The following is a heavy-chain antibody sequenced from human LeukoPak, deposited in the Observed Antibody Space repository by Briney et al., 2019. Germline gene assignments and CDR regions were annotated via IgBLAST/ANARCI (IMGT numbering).Heavy chain of an antibody. Sequence: GGSLRLSCAASGFTFSNYWMHWVRQAPGKGVVWVSRINNDGNSTSYADSVKGRFTISRDNAKKTLYLQMSSLRAEDTAVFYCVRGYSSGYRLDYWGQGTLVTVTS. CDR1: GFTFSNYW. J-gene: IGHJ4*02. D-gene: IGHD6-19*01. CDR2: INNDGNST. V-gene: IGHV3-74*01. CDR3: VRGYSSGYRLDY.